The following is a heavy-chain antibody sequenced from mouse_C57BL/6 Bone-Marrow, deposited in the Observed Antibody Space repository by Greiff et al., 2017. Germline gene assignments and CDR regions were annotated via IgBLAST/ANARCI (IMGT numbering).Heavy chain of an antibody. Sequence: EVMLVESGPGMVKPSQSLSLTCTVTGYSITSGYDWHWIRNFPGNKLEWMDYISYSGSTNYNPSLKSRISITHDTSKNHFFLKLKSVTTEDTATYYCARRYDGYYVWFAYWGQGTLVTVSA. V-gene: IGHV3-1*01. CDR3: ARRYDGYYVWFAY. CDR2: ISYSGST. J-gene: IGHJ3*01. D-gene: IGHD2-3*01. CDR1: GYSITSGYD.